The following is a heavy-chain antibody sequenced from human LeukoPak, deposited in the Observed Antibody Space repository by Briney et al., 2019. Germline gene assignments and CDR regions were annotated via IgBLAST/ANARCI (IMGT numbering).Heavy chain of an antibody. CDR2: INAGNGNT. V-gene: IGHV1-3*03. Sequence: ASVNVSCKASGYTFTSYAMHWVRQAPGQRLEWMGWINAGNGNTKYSQEFQGRVTITRDTSASTAYMELSSLRSEDMAVYYCARGDDSSGYHDYWGQGTLVTVSS. D-gene: IGHD3-22*01. CDR1: GYTFTSYA. J-gene: IGHJ4*02. CDR3: ARGDDSSGYHDY.